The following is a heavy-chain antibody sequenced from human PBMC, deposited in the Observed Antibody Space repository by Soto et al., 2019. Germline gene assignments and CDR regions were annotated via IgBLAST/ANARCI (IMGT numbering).Heavy chain of an antibody. J-gene: IGHJ3*02. CDR1: GGSISGGVYY. V-gene: IGHV4-31*03. CDR3: ARVRRYSSSRPDAFDI. Sequence: SETLSLTCTVSGGSISGGVYYWIWIRQHPGKGLEWIGYIYYSGSTYYNPSLKSRVTISVDTSKNQFSLKLSSVTAADTAVYYCARVRRYSSSRPDAFDIWGQGTMVTVSS. D-gene: IGHD6-13*01. CDR2: IYYSGST.